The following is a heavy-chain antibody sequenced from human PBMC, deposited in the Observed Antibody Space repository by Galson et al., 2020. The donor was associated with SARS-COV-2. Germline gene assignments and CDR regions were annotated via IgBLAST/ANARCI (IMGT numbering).Heavy chain of an antibody. V-gene: IGHV4-34*01. Sequence: SQASETLSLTCAVYGGSFSGYYWSWIRQPPGKGLEWIGEINHSGSTNYNPSLKSRVTISVDTSKNQFSLKLSSVTAADTAVYYCASRSNYSSSWYVFDYWGQGTLVTVSS. J-gene: IGHJ4*02. CDR3: ASRSNYSSSWYVFDY. CDR1: GGSFSGYY. CDR2: INHSGST. D-gene: IGHD6-13*01.